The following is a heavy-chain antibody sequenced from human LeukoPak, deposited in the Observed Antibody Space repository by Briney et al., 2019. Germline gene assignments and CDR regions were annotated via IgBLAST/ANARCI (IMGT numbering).Heavy chain of an antibody. CDR3: AXRKXXSYGIQXXXY. J-gene: IGHJ4*02. CDR1: GFTFSSYA. V-gene: IGHV3-23*01. D-gene: IGHD5-18*01. Sequence: GGSLRLSCAASGFTFSSYAMSWVRQAPGKGLEWVSAISGSGGSTYYADSVKGRFTISRDNSKNTLYLQMNSLRAEDTAVYYXAXRKXXSYGIQXXXYWGQGTXVTXS. CDR2: ISGSGGST.